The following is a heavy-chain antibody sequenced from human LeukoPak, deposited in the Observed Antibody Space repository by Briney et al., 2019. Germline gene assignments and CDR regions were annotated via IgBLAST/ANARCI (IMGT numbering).Heavy chain of an antibody. V-gene: IGHV3-23*01. CDR3: AKGSSGSRPYYFDY. Sequence: TGGSLRLSCAASGFTFNNYAMNWVRQAPGKGLEWVSAISGSGDSTYYSDSVKGRFTISRDNSKNTLYLQMNTLRAEDTAIYYCAKGSSGSRPYYFDYWGQGTLVTVSS. CDR2: ISGSGDST. D-gene: IGHD3-22*01. J-gene: IGHJ4*02. CDR1: GFTFNNYA.